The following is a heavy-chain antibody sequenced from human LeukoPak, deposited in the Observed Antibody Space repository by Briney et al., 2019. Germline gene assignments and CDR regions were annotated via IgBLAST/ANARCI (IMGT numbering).Heavy chain of an antibody. Sequence: ASVKVSCKASGGTFSSYAISWVRQAPGQGLEWMGGIIPIFGTANYAQKFRGRVTITADKSTRTAYMELSSLRAEDTALYYCARESATGRSLSHLDYWGHGTLVTVSS. CDR3: ARESATGRSLSHLDY. CDR2: IIPIFGTA. V-gene: IGHV1-69*06. D-gene: IGHD1-26*01. CDR1: GGTFSSYA. J-gene: IGHJ4*01.